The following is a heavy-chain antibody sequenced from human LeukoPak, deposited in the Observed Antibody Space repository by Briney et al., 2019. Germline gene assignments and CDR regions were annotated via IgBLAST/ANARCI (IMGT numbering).Heavy chain of an antibody. Sequence: SETLSLTCTVSGGSITSYYWSWIRQPPGKGLEWIGYIYYSGSTNYNPSLKSRVTISVDTSRNQFSLKLSSVTAADTAVYYCARERGIDDAFDIWGQGTMVTVSS. V-gene: IGHV4-59*01. CDR1: GGSITSYY. D-gene: IGHD2-21*01. J-gene: IGHJ3*02. CDR3: ARERGIDDAFDI. CDR2: IYYSGST.